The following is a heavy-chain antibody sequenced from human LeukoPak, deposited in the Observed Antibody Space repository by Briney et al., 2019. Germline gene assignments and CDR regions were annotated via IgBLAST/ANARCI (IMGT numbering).Heavy chain of an antibody. CDR1: GGSTSSNNHF. V-gene: IGHV4-39*01. Sequence: SETSSLSCSVSGGSTSSNNHFWGWIRQPPGKGLEWIGSINPSGTTHYNPSLKSRVTISIDTSKNQFSLGLTSVTAADTAVYYCARHFTPSEWLTRYYYYFYYLDVWGEGTTVTVSS. D-gene: IGHD5-12*01. CDR2: INPSGTT. J-gene: IGHJ6*03. CDR3: ARHFTPSEWLTRYYYYFYYLDV.